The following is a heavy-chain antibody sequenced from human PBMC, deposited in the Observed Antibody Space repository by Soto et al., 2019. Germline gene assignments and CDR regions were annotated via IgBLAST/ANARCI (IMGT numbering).Heavy chain of an antibody. CDR2: ISYDGSNK. Sequence: QVQLVESGGGVVQPGRSLRLSCAASGFTLNNYDMHWVRQAPGKGLEWVAVISYDGSNKYYADSVKGRFTISRDNSRNTLYLQMDSLRGDDTAVYYCASRESGTYSSPTGLWGQGTLVTVSS. CDR3: ASRESGTYSSPTGL. CDR1: GFTLNNYD. D-gene: IGHD1-26*01. V-gene: IGHV3-30-3*01. J-gene: IGHJ4*02.